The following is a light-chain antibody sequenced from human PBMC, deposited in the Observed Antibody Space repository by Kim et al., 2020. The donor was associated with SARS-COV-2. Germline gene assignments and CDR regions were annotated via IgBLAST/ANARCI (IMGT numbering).Light chain of an antibody. V-gene: IGLV3-19*01. CDR2: GRT. CDR3: NSRDSSGNHIL. J-gene: IGLJ1*01. Sequence: SSELTQDPVVSVALGQTARITCQGDSLNTYHTNWYQQKPGQAPLLVIYGRTNRPSGIPDRFSGSSSGNTASLTISGAQAEDEADYYCNSRDSSGNHILFGTGTKVTVL. CDR1: SLNTYH.